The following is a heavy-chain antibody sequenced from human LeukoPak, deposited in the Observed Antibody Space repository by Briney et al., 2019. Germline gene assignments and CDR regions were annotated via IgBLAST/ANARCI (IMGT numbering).Heavy chain of an antibody. Sequence: GASVKVSCKASGYTFTSYGISWVRQAPGQGLEWMGWISAYNGNTNYAQKLQGRVTMTTDTSTSTAYMELRSLRSDDTAVYYCARDRYDSSGYYPHDAFDIWGQGTMVTVSS. V-gene: IGHV1-18*01. CDR3: ARDRYDSSGYYPHDAFDI. CDR1: GYTFTSYG. CDR2: ISAYNGNT. D-gene: IGHD3-22*01. J-gene: IGHJ3*02.